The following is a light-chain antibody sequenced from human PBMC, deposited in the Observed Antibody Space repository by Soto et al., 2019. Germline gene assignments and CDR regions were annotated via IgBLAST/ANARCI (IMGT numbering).Light chain of an antibody. V-gene: IGKV3-20*01. J-gene: IGKJ2*01. CDR3: QQYGSSPLT. CDR1: QHVDSSY. CDR2: ASA. Sequence: EIVLTQSPGTLSLSPGERATLSCRASQHVDSSYLAWYQQKRGQAPRLLIYASASRATGIPVRFSGSGSGTDFTLSISRLEPEDFAVYFCQQYGSSPLTFGQGTKLEIK.